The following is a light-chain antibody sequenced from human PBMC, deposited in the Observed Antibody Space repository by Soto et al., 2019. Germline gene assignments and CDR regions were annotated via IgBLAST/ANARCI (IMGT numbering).Light chain of an antibody. Sequence: QSVLTQPPSVSGSPGQSVTISCTGTSSDFGSYNRVSWYQQPPGTAPKLMIYEVTNRPSGVPDRFSGTKSGNTASLTISGLQAEDEADYYCSSYTTDTTLVFGGGTKLTVL. CDR3: SSYTTDTTLV. V-gene: IGLV2-18*02. CDR2: EVT. J-gene: IGLJ3*02. CDR1: SSDFGSYNR.